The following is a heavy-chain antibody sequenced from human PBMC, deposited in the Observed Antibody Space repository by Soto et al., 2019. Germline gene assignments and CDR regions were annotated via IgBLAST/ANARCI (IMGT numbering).Heavy chain of an antibody. CDR3: GGIGYYYYYMDV. V-gene: IGHV4-34*01. CDR1: GGSFSGYY. CDR2: INHSGST. Sequence: SETLSLTCAVYGGSFSGYYWSWIRQPPGKGLEWIGEINHSGSTNYNPSLKSRVTISVDTSKNQFSLKLSSVTAADTAVYYCGGIGYYYYYMDVWGKGTTVTVSS. J-gene: IGHJ6*03.